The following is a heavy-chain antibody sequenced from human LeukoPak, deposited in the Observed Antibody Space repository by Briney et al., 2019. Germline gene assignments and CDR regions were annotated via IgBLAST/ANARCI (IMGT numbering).Heavy chain of an antibody. D-gene: IGHD3-22*01. CDR3: ARIGDDSSGYPTL. CDR2: INPNSGGT. Sequence: ASVTVSCKASGYTFTGYYMHWVRQAPGQGLEWMGWINPNSGGTSYAQKFLGRVTMTRDTSISTAYMELSRLRSDDTAVYYCARIGDDSSGYPTLWGQGTLVTVSS. V-gene: IGHV1-2*02. J-gene: IGHJ4*02. CDR1: GYTFTGYY.